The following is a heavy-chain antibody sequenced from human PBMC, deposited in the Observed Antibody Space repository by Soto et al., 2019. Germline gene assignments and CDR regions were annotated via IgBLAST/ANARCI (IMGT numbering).Heavy chain of an antibody. CDR2: INHSGST. Sequence: SETLSLTCAVYCGSFSGYYWSWIRQPPGKGLEWIGEINHSGSTNYNPSLKSRVTISVDTSKNQFSLKLSSVTAADTAVYYCARAGTSPNFIVVKSHSYYYYGMDVWGQGTTVTVSS. CDR1: CGSFSGYY. V-gene: IGHV4-34*01. D-gene: IGHD2-2*01. CDR3: ARAGTSPNFIVVKSHSYYYYGMDV. J-gene: IGHJ6*02.